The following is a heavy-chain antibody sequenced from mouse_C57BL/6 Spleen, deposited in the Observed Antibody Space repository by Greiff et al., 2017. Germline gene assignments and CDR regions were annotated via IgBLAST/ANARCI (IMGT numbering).Heavy chain of an antibody. J-gene: IGHJ4*01. CDR3: ARGTTVVAEDAMDY. CDR2: IYPSSGNT. V-gene: IGHV1-81*01. CDR1: GYTFTSYG. D-gene: IGHD1-1*01. Sequence: VQLQQSGAELARPGASVKLSCKASGYTFTSYGISWVKQRNGQGLEWIGEIYPSSGNTYHNEKFKGKATLTADKSSSTAYMELRRLTSEDSAVYFGARGTTVVAEDAMDYWGQGTSVTVSS.